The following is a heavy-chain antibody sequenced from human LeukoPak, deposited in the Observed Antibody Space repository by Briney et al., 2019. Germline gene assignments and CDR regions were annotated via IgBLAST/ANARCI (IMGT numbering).Heavy chain of an antibody. D-gene: IGHD6-13*01. CDR1: GFTFSGSA. CDR3: AKDGSSWAFDY. J-gene: IGHJ4*02. CDR2: IRSKANSYAT. V-gene: IGHV3-73*01. Sequence: GGSLRLSCATSGFTFSGSAMHWVRQASGKGLEWVGRIRSKANSYATAYAASVKGRFTISRDDSKNTAYLQMNSLKTEDTAVYYCAKDGSSWAFDYWGQGTLVTVSS.